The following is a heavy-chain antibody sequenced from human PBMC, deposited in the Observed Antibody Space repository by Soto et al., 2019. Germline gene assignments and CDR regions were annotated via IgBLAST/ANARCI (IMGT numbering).Heavy chain of an antibody. CDR1: GFTFSSYW. V-gene: IGHV3-7*01. D-gene: IGHD1-1*01. CDR2: INQDGNED. Sequence: GALRLSCAASGFTFSSYWMNWVRQAPGKGLEWVANINQDGNEDNLLDSVKGRFTISRDNAKNSLFLQMNSLRVDDTAVYYCARTGDGHHDLLDYWGQGALVTVSS. J-gene: IGHJ4*02. CDR3: ARTGDGHHDLLDY.